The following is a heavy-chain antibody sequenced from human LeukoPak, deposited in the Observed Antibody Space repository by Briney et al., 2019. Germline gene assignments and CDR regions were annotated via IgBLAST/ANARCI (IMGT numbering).Heavy chain of an antibody. D-gene: IGHD3-10*01. J-gene: IGHJ4*02. Sequence: ETLSLTCTVSGGSISSYYWSWIRQPPGKGLEWIGYIYYSGSTNYNPSLKSRVTISVDTSKNQFSLKLSSVTAADTAVYYCARQGGGPSGPDDYWGQGTLVTVSS. CDR3: ARQGGGPSGPDDY. V-gene: IGHV4-59*08. CDR1: GGSISSYY. CDR2: IYYSGST.